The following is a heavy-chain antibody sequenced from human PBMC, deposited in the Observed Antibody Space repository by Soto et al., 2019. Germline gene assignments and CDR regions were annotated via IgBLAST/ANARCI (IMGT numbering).Heavy chain of an antibody. D-gene: IGHD2-15*01. Sequence: QVQLVESGGGVVQPGRSLRLSCAASGFTFSSYGMHWVRQAPGKGLEWVAVIWYDGSNKYYADSVKGRFTISRDNSKNTLYLQMNSLRAEDTAVYYCARSRGGICLLEVGDWGQGTLVTVSS. CDR1: GFTFSSYG. CDR2: IWYDGSNK. V-gene: IGHV3-33*01. J-gene: IGHJ4*02. CDR3: ARSRGGICLLEVGD.